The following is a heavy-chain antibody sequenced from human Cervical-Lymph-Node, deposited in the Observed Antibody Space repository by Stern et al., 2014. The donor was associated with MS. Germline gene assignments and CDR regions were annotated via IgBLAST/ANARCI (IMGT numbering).Heavy chain of an antibody. CDR2: ISAYNGNT. V-gene: IGHV1-18*01. CDR1: GYTFTSLG. J-gene: IGHJ5*02. Sequence: VQLVESGAEVKKPGASMKVSCKASGYTFTSLGLSWVRQAPGPGLEWMGWISAYNGNTNHAQKFQGRVTLTTEASTNTAYMELRSLTSDDTAVYFCASGSLEGFDPWGQGTLVTVSS. D-gene: IGHD5-24*01. CDR3: ASGSLEGFDP.